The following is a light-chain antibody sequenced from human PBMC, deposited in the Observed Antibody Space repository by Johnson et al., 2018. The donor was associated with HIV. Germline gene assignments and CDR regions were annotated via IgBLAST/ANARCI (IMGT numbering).Light chain of an antibody. CDR3: GTWDTSLSAGYV. Sequence: LTQPPSVSAAPGQKVTISCSGSNSNIGNNYVSWYQQLPGTAPKLLIYENNKRPSGIPDRFSGSKSGTSATLGITGLQTGDEADYYCGTWDTSLSAGYVFGTGTKVTVL. CDR1: NSNIGNNY. J-gene: IGLJ1*01. V-gene: IGLV1-51*02. CDR2: ENN.